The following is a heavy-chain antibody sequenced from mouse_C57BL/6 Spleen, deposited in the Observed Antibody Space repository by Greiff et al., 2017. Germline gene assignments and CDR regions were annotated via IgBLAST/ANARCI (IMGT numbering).Heavy chain of an antibody. V-gene: IGHV1-81*01. D-gene: IGHD1-1*01. Sequence: QVQLKQSGAELARPGASVKLSCKASGYTFTSYGISWVKQSTGQGLEWIGEIYPRSGNTYYNEKFKGKATLTADKSSSTAYMELRSLTSEDAAVYCCARRGLTVYNAMDYWGQGTSVTVSS. CDR3: ARRGLTVYNAMDY. CDR2: IYPRSGNT. CDR1: GYTFTSYG. J-gene: IGHJ4*01.